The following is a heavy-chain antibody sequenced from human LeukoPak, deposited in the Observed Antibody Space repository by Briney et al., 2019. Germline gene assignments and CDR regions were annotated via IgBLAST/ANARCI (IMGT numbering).Heavy chain of an antibody. CDR1: GFTFNNYA. CDR2: ISSRSTYI. V-gene: IGHV3-21*04. J-gene: IGHJ4*02. Sequence: GGSLRLSCAASGFTFNNYAMAWVRQAPGKGLEWVSSISSRSTYIYYADSMKGRFTISRDNAKNSLYLQMNSLRAEDTAVYYCAGAYYYDSSAYYDYWGQGTLVTVSP. D-gene: IGHD3-22*01. CDR3: AGAYYYDSSAYYDY.